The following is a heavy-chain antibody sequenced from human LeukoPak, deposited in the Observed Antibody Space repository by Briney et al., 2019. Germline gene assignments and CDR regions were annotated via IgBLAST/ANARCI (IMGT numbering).Heavy chain of an antibody. J-gene: IGHJ4*02. CDR3: AKDPGELLLLVDY. CDR2: ISGSGGST. Sequence: GGSLRVSCAASGFAFSSYAMSWVRQAPGKWLEWVSAISGSGGSTYYADSVKGRFTISRDNSKNTLYLQMNSLRAEDTAVYYCAKDPGELLLLVDYWGQGTLVTVSS. V-gene: IGHV3-23*01. CDR1: GFAFSSYA. D-gene: IGHD1-26*01.